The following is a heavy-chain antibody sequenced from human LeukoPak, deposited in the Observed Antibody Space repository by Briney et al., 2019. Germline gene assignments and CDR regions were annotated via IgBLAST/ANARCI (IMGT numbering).Heavy chain of an antibody. J-gene: IGHJ6*02. CDR2: INHSGST. V-gene: IGHV4-34*01. CDR3: ARGPPAKPGTGYYYGMDV. D-gene: IGHD2-2*01. CDR1: GGSFSGYY. Sequence: SETLSLTCAVYGGSFSGYYWSWIRQPPGKGLEWIGEINHSGSTNYNPSLKSRVTISVDMSKNQFSLKLSSVTAADAAVYYCARGPPAKPGTGYYYGMDVWGQGTTVTVSS.